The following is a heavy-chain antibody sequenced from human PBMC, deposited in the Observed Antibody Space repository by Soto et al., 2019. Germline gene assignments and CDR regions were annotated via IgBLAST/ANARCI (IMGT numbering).Heavy chain of an antibody. J-gene: IGHJ4*02. V-gene: IGHV3-23*01. Sequence: GGSLRLSCAASGFTFSSYAMSWVRQAPGKGLEWVSAISGSGGSTYYADSVKGRFTISRDNSKNTLYLQMNSLRAEDTAVYYCAKDPYYAYRTNGVCYDYWGQGTLVTVSS. D-gene: IGHD2-8*01. CDR2: ISGSGGST. CDR1: GFTFSSYA. CDR3: AKDPYYAYRTNGVCYDY.